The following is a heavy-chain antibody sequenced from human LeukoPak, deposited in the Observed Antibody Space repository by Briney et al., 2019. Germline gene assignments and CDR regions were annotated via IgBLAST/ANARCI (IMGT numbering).Heavy chain of an antibody. CDR3: ARSGGIWSYNY. V-gene: IGHV4-59*01. D-gene: IGHD1-26*01. CDR2: VYNSGST. CDR1: GGSISNYY. J-gene: IGHJ4*02. Sequence: SSETLSLTCTVSGGSISNYYWSWIRQPPGKGLEWLGYVYNSGSTHYNPSLKSRVTISADTSKNQFSLTLTSVTAADTAVYYCARSGGIWSYNYWGQGTLVTVSS.